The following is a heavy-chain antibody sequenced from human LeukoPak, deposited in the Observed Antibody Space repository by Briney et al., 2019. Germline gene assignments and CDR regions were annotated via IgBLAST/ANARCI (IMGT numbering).Heavy chain of an antibody. J-gene: IGHJ5*02. CDR1: GGTFSSYT. CDR2: IIPILGIA. V-gene: IGHV1-69*02. D-gene: IGHD6-13*01. CDR3: APQLNTGYSSSWQFDP. Sequence: SVKVTCKASGGTFSSYTISWVRQAPGQGLEWMGRIIPILGIANYAQKFQGRVTITADKSTSTAYMELSSLRSEDTAVYYCAPQLNTGYSSSWQFDPWGQGTLVTVSS.